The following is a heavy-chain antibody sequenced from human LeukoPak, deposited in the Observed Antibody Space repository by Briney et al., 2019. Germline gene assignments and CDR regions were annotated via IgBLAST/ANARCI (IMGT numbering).Heavy chain of an antibody. CDR1: GFTFSSYW. CDR2: INSGGSST. CDR3: ARGTGATGYYFDS. J-gene: IGHJ4*02. Sequence: GGSLRLSCAASGFTFSSYWMHWVGQAPGQGRVWVSRINSGGSSTTYADSGKGRFIISRDNAKNTLYLQMNSLRAEDTAVYSCARGTGATGYYFDSWGQGTPLTVSS. V-gene: IGHV3-74*01. D-gene: IGHD1-1*01.